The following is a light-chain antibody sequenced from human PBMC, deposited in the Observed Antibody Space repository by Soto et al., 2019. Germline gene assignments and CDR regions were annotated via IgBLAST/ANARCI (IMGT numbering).Light chain of an antibody. V-gene: IGLV2-8*01. CDR2: EVS. Sequence: QSALTQPPSASGSPGQSVTISCTGTSSDVGGYNYVSWYQHHPGKAPKLMIYEVSKRPSGVPDRFSGSKSGNTASLTVSGLQAEDEADYYCSSYAVINTFVVFGGGTKLTVL. CDR1: SSDVGGYNY. J-gene: IGLJ2*01. CDR3: SSYAVINTFVV.